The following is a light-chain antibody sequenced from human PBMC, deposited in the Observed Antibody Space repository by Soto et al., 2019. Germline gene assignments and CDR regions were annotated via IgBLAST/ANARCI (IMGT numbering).Light chain of an antibody. V-gene: IGKV3D-11*01. J-gene: IGKJ2*01. CDR1: QGISSY. CDR2: DAS. CDR3: QQRSNWPYT. Sequence: EIVLTQSPATLSLSPGERATLSCRASQGISSYLAWYQQKPGQAPSLLIYDASNRATGIPARFSGSGPGTDFTLTISSLEPEDFAVYYCQQRSNWPYTFGQGTKLEIK.